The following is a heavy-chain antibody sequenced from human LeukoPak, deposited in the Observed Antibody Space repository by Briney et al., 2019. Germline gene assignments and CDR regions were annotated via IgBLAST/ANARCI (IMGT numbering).Heavy chain of an antibody. CDR3: SRHKGQYYDILTGYYNVGRFGP. J-gene: IGHJ5*02. CDR1: GGSISSSSYY. CDR2: IYYTGST. Sequence: ASETLSLTCTVSGGSISSSSYYWGWIRQPPGKGLEWIGSIYYTGSTYYNPYLKSRVTISVDTSKNQFSLKLSSVTAADTAVYYCSRHKGQYYDILTGYYNVGRFGPWGQGTLVTVSS. D-gene: IGHD3-9*01. V-gene: IGHV4-39*01.